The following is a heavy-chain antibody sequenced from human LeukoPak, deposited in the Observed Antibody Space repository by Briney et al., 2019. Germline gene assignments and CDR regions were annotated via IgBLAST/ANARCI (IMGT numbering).Heavy chain of an antibody. CDR2: ISSSGSTI. D-gene: IGHD3-22*01. V-gene: IGHV3-48*03. CDR1: GFTFTSYE. Sequence: GGSLRLSCAVSGFTFTSYEMNWVRQAPGKGLEWISYISSSGSTIHYADSVKGRFTISRDSAKNSLFLQMNSLRAEDTVLYYCARGGSVGGSFDSSGYYPDYWGQGTLVTVSS. CDR3: ARGGSVGGSFDSSGYYPDY. J-gene: IGHJ4*02.